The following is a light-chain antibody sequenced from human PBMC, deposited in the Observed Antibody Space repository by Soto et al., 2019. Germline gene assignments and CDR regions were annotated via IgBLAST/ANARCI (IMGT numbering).Light chain of an antibody. CDR1: QTVSRDY. CDR3: QQRTNGLT. V-gene: IGKV3D-20*02. Sequence: EIVLTPSPGTLALSPGEGATLSVRASQTVSRDYLAWYHQKPGQAPRLLIYGASSRATGIPDRFSGSGSGTGFTLTISRLEPEDFAVYYCQQRTNGLTFGGGTKVDIK. J-gene: IGKJ4*01. CDR2: GAS.